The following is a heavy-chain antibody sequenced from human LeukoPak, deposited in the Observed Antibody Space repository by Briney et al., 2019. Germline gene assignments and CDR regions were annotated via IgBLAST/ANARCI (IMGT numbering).Heavy chain of an antibody. J-gene: IGHJ2*01. CDR3: AKVWGGDFAWYFDL. V-gene: IGHV3-30*02. CDR2: IRYDGSNK. CDR1: GFTFSSYG. D-gene: IGHD2-21*02. Sequence: GGSLRLSCAASGFTFSSYGMHWVRQPPGKGLGWVAFIRYDGSNKYYADSVKGRFTISRDNSKNTLYLQMNSLRAEDTAVYYCAKVWGGDFAWYFDLWGRGTLVTVSS.